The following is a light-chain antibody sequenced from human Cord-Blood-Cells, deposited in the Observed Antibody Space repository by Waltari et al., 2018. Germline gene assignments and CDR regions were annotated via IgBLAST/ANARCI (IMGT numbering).Light chain of an antibody. V-gene: IGLV2-14*01. CDR2: DVS. CDR3: SSYTSSSTL. J-gene: IGLJ1*01. Sequence: QSALTQPASVSGSPGQSITISCTGTSSDVGGYNYVSWYQQHPCKAPKLMIYDVSNRPSGVSNRFSGSKSGNTASRTISGLQAEDEADYYCSSYTSSSTLFGTGTKVTVL. CDR1: SSDVGGYNY.